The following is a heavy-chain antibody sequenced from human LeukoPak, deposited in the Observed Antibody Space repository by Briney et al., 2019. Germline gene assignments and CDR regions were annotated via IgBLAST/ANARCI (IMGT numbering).Heavy chain of an antibody. V-gene: IGHV3-33*01. CDR3: ARAPPGDRYGMDV. D-gene: IGHD4-17*01. CDR2: IWYDGSNK. J-gene: IGHJ6*02. CDR1: GFTFSSYG. Sequence: PGGSLRLSCAASGFTFSSYGMHWVRQAPGKGLEWVAVIWYDGSNKYYADSVKGRFTISGDNSKNTLYLQMNSLRAEDTAVYYCARAPPGDRYGMDVWGQGTTVTVSS.